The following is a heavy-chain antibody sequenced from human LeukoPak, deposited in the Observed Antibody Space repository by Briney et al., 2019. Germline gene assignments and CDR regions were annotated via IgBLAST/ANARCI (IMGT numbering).Heavy chain of an antibody. CDR1: GFTFSNAW. J-gene: IGHJ6*03. CDR3: ARDSSSWQINYYYYMDV. CDR2: IKQDGSEK. V-gene: IGHV3-7*01. D-gene: IGHD6-13*01. Sequence: PGGSLRLSCAASGFTFSNAWMSWVRQAPGKGLEWVANIKQDGSEKYYVDSVKGRFTISRDNAKNSLYLQMDSLRAEDTAVYYCARDSSSWQINYYYYMDVWGKGTTVTVSS.